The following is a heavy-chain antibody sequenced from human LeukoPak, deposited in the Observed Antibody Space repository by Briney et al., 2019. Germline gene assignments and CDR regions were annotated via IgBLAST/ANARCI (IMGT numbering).Heavy chain of an antibody. CDR2: IYYSGST. Sequence: SETLSLTCTVSGGSITSYYWSWIRQPPGKGLEWIGCIYYSGSTNYNPSLKSRVTISVDTSKNQFSLKLNSVTAADTAVYYCAIDGGNSGQFDYWGQGTLVTVSS. J-gene: IGHJ4*02. CDR3: AIDGGNSGQFDY. CDR1: GGSITSYY. D-gene: IGHD4-23*01. V-gene: IGHV4-59*01.